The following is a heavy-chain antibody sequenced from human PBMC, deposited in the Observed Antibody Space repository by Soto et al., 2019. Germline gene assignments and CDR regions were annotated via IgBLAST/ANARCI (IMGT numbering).Heavy chain of an antibody. V-gene: IGHV1-8*01. Sequence: ASVKVSCKASGYTFTSYDINWVRQATGQGLEWMGWMNPNSGNTGYAQKFQGRVTMTRNTSISTAYMELSSLRSEDTAVYYCARVGAYCGGDCPSPDYWGQGTLVTVSS. CDR2: MNPNSGNT. CDR1: GYTFTSYD. D-gene: IGHD2-21*02. CDR3: ARVGAYCGGDCPSPDY. J-gene: IGHJ4*02.